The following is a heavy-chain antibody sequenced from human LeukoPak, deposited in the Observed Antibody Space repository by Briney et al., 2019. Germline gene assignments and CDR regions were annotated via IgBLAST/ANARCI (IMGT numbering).Heavy chain of an antibody. V-gene: IGHV3-23*01. Sequence: PGGSLRLSCAASGFTFSSYAMSWVRQAPGKGLEWVSAISGSGGSTYYADSVKGRFTISRDNSKNTLYLQMNTLRAEDTAIYYCAKSRGSSTSAYAMDVWGQGTTVTVSS. CDR1: GFTFSSYA. CDR2: ISGSGGST. D-gene: IGHD2-2*01. J-gene: IGHJ6*02. CDR3: AKSRGSSTSAYAMDV.